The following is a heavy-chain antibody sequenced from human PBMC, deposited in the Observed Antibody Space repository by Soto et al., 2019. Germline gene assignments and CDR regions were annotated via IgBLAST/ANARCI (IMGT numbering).Heavy chain of an antibody. CDR3: ARAILGYCSSTICYTGGMDV. CDR1: GFTFSSYA. CDR2: ISYDGSNK. V-gene: IGHV3-30-3*01. Sequence: GGSLRLSCAASGFTFSSYAMHWVRQAPGKGLEWVAVISYDGSNKYYADSVKGRFTISRDNSKNTLYLQMNSLRAEDTAVYYCARAILGYCSSTICYTGGMDVWGQGTTVTVSS. J-gene: IGHJ6*02. D-gene: IGHD2-2*02.